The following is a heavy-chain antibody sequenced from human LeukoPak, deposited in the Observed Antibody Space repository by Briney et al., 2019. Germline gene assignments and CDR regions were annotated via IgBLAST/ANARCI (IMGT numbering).Heavy chain of an antibody. CDR1: GGSISSGGYY. Sequence: SETLSLTCTVSGGSISSGGYYWSWIRQHPGKGLEWIGYIYYSGSTYYNPSLKSRVTISVDTSKNQFSLKLSSVTAADTAVYYCARGGGEITMVRGVINGMDVWGQGTTVTVSS. D-gene: IGHD3-10*01. J-gene: IGHJ6*02. CDR3: ARGGGEITMVRGVINGMDV. V-gene: IGHV4-31*03. CDR2: IYYSGST.